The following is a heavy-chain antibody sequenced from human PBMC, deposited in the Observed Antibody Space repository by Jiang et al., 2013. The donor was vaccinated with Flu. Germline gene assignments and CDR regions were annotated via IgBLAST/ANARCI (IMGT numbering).Heavy chain of an antibody. CDR3: ARGGELGPGCFDL. V-gene: IGHV4-34*01. D-gene: IGHD7-27*01. J-gene: IGHJ2*01. Sequence: SRVTISVGTSKNQFSLKLSSVTAADTAVYYCARGGELGPGCFDLWGRGTLVTVSS.